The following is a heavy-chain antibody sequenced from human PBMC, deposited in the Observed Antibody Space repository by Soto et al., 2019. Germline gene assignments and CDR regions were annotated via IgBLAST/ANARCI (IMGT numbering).Heavy chain of an antibody. V-gene: IGHV3-23*01. Sequence: LILSCAASGFTFSRYAMSWVRQAPGKGLEWVSGISGSGGSTYYADSVKGRFTISRDNPKSTLNLQMNRLRAEDTAVYYCAKEGGLYDSSRYYPYWGQGALVTVSS. J-gene: IGHJ4*02. CDR2: ISGSGGST. CDR3: AKEGGLYDSSRYYPY. D-gene: IGHD3-22*01. CDR1: GFTFSRYA.